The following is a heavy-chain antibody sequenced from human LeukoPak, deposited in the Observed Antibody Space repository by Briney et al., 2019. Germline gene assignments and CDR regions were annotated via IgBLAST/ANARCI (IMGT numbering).Heavy chain of an antibody. Sequence: PGGSLRLSCAASGFTFSDYWMNWVRQAPGKGLEWVANIKQDGGEKSYVDSVKGRFTISRDNAKNSLHLQMNSLRAEDTAVYYCARDPRGAKYYFDYWGQGTLVTVSS. J-gene: IGHJ4*01. V-gene: IGHV3-7*01. CDR1: GFTFSDYW. D-gene: IGHD4/OR15-4a*01. CDR2: IKQDGGEK. CDR3: ARDPRGAKYYFDY.